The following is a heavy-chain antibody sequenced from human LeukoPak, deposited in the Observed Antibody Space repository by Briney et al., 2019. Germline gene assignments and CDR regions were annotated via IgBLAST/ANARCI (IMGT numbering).Heavy chain of an antibody. D-gene: IGHD1-26*01. CDR3: ARRERGAFDI. J-gene: IGHJ3*02. CDR1: GFTFSNYS. V-gene: IGHV3-53*01. CDR2: IYSGGTT. Sequence: GGSLRLSCVASGFTFSNYSMNWVRQAPGKGLEWVSVIYSGGTTYYADSVKGRFTISRDNSKNTLYLQMNSLRAEDTAVYYCARRERGAFDIWGQGTMVTVSS.